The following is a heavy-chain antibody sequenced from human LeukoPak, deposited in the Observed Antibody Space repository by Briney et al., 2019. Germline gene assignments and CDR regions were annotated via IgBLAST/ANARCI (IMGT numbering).Heavy chain of an antibody. V-gene: IGHV3-30*02. D-gene: IGHD3-16*01. J-gene: IGHJ6*03. CDR1: GFTFSSYG. CDR2: IRYDGSNK. CDR3: AKDFGGYPYYYYYYYMDV. Sequence: GGSLRLSCAASGFTFSSYGMHWVRQAPGKGLEWVAFIRYDGSNKYYADSVKGRFTISRDNSKNTLYLQMNSLRAEDTAVYYCAKDFGGYPYYYYYYYMDVWGKGTTVTASS.